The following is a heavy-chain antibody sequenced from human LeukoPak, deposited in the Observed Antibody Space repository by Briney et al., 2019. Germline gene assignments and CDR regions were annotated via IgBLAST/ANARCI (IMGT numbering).Heavy chain of an antibody. J-gene: IGHJ4*02. D-gene: IGHD2-15*01. CDR1: GYTFTGYY. V-gene: IGHV1-2*02. CDR3: ARAGYCSGGSCSGMDY. Sequence: GASVKVSCKASGYTFTGYYMDWVRQAPGQGLEWMGWINPNSGGTSYAQKFQGRVTMTRDTSINTAYIEVSRLRSDDTAVYYCARAGYCSGGSCSGMDYWGQGTLVTVSS. CDR2: INPNSGGT.